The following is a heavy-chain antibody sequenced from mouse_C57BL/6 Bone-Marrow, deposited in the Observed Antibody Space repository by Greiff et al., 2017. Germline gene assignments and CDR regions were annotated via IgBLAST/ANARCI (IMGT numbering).Heavy chain of an antibody. CDR1: GYAFSSSW. D-gene: IGHD1-1*01. V-gene: IGHV1-82*01. CDR3: ARNYYGSRYFDV. CDR2: IYPGDGDT. J-gene: IGHJ1*03. Sequence: VQLQQSGPELVKPGASVKISCKASGYAFSSSWMNWVKQRPGKGLEWIGRIYPGDGDTNYNGKFKGKATLTADKSSSTAYMQLSSLTSEDSAVYICARNYYGSRYFDVWGTGTTVTVSS.